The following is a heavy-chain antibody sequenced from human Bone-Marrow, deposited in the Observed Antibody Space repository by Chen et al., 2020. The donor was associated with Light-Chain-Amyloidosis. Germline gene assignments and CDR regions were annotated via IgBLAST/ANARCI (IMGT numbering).Heavy chain of an antibody. CDR2: MYYGGNT. V-gene: IGHV4-38-2*01. Sequence: QVLLQGSGPGLVMSSEILSLSCPVSGFSISSGHYWGWVRQPPGKGLECIATMYYGGNTYYNPSLKSRLAISLDLSKNQFSLNLTSVTAADTAVYYCVRHFSATDPFDFWGRGTMVTVSS. J-gene: IGHJ3*01. D-gene: IGHD3-3*02. CDR1: GFSISSGHY. CDR3: VRHFSATDPFDF.